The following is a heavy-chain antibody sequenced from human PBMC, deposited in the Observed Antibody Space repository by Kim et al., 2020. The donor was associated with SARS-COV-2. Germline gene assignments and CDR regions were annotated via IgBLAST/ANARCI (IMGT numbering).Heavy chain of an antibody. D-gene: IGHD6-6*01. CDR1: GDSVSSNSAA. J-gene: IGHJ4*02. CDR3: ARGIFQQLVFEYYFDY. Sequence: SQTLSLTCAISGDSVSSNSAAWNWIRQSPSRGLEWLGRTYYRSKWYNDYAVSVKSRITINPDTSKNQFSLQLNSVTPEDTAVYYCARGIFQQLVFEYYFDYWGQGTLVTVSS. V-gene: IGHV6-1*01. CDR2: TYYRSKWYN.